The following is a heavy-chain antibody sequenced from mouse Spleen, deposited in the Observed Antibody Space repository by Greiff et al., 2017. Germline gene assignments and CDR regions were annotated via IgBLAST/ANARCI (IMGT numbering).Heavy chain of an antibody. D-gene: IGHD2-12*01. Sequence: QVQLQQPGAELVKPGASVKLSCKASGYTFTSYWMHWVKQRPGQGLEWIGMIHPNSGSTNYNEKFKSKATLTVDKSSSTAYMQLSSLTSEDSAVYYCVYSYYSYDVDYWGQGTTLTVSS. V-gene: IGHV1-64*01. CDR1: GYTFTSYW. CDR2: IHPNSGST. J-gene: IGHJ2*01. CDR3: VYSYYSYDVDY.